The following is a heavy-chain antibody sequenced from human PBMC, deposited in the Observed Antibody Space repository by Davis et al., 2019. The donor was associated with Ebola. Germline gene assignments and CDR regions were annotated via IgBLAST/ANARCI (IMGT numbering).Heavy chain of an antibody. CDR3: ARGGGSIVVVTAGNWFDP. CDR2: MNPNSGNT. CDR1: GYTFASYD. Sequence: ASVKVSCKASGYTFASYDINWVRQATGQGLEWMGWMNPNSGNTGYAQKFQGRVTMTRNTSISTAYMELSSLRSEDTAVYYCARGGGSIVVVTAGNWFDPWGQGTLVTVSS. D-gene: IGHD2-21*02. V-gene: IGHV1-8*01. J-gene: IGHJ5*02.